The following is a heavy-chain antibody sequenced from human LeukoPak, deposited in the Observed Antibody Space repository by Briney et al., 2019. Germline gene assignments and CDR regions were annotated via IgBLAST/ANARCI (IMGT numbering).Heavy chain of an antibody. V-gene: IGHV3-21*01. CDR2: ISSSSSYI. Sequence: GGSLRLSCSASGFTFSSYSMKWVRQAPGKGLEWVSSISSSSSYIYYADSVKGRFTISRDNAKNSLYLQMNSLRAEDTSVYYCARGRLYSSGWDLDYWGQGTLVTVSS. CDR1: GFTFSSYS. J-gene: IGHJ4*02. D-gene: IGHD6-19*01. CDR3: ARGRLYSSGWDLDY.